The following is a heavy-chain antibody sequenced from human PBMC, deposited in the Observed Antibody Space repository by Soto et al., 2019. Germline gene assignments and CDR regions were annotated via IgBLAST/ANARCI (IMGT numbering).Heavy chain of an antibody. J-gene: IGHJ4*02. CDR2: ISSSSSYI. V-gene: IGHV3-21*01. CDR1: GFTFSSYS. D-gene: IGHD3-9*01. Sequence: GGSLRLSCAASGFTFSSYSMNWVRQAPGKGLEWVSSISSSSSYIYYADSVKGRFTISRDKAKNSLYLQMNSLRAEDTAVYYCARESTDVLRYFDWTADYWGQGTLVTVSS. CDR3: ARESTDVLRYFDWTADY.